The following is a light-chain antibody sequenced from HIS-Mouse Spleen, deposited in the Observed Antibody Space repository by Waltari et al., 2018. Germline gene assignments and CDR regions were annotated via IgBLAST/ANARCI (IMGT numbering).Light chain of an antibody. J-gene: IGLJ3*02. Sequence: QSALTQPASVSGSPGQSITIPCTGTSSDVGGYNYVPWYQQHPGKAPKLMIYEVSNRPSGVSNRFSGSKSGNTASLTISGLQAEDEADYYCSSYTSSSTPVFGGGTKLTVL. CDR1: SSDVGGYNY. V-gene: IGLV2-14*01. CDR3: SSYTSSSTPV. CDR2: EVS.